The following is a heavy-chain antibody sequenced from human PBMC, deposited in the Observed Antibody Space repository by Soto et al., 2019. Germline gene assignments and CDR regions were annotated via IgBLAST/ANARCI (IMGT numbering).Heavy chain of an antibody. V-gene: IGHV3-23*01. CDR3: AKRPQELRNFDC. D-gene: IGHD1-7*01. J-gene: IGHJ4*02. CDR2: ISGSGGAT. CDR1: GFTFSNYV. Sequence: EVQLLDSGGGLVQPGGSLRLSCAASGFTFSNYVMSWVRQAPGTGLEWVSSISGSGGATYYADFVKGRFTISRDNSQNTLYLQRNSMRAEDTAVYYCAKRPQELRNFDCWGRGTLVTVSS.